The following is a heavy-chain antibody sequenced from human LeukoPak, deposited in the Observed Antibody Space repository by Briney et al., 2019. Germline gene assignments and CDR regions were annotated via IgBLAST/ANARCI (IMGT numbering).Heavy chain of an antibody. Sequence: SETLSLTCTVSGDSITSYFWSWIRQSPGKGLECIGYIFYSGTTNYNPSLKRRVTISVDTSKNQFSLKLTSMTAADTAVYYCARGGVLGQSAFDFWGQGTLVTVSS. CDR3: ARGGVLGQSAFDF. CDR1: GDSITSYF. CDR2: IFYSGTT. V-gene: IGHV4-59*01. D-gene: IGHD7-27*01. J-gene: IGHJ3*01.